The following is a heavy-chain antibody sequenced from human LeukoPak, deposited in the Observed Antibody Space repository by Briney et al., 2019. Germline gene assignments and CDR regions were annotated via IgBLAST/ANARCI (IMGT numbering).Heavy chain of an antibody. D-gene: IGHD1-26*01. CDR3: ARVMGAYAFDI. CDR2: ISSSGSSI. J-gene: IGHJ3*02. V-gene: IGHV3-11*01. CDR1: GFTFSDYY. Sequence: GESLRLSCAASGFTFSDYYMTWIRQAPGKGLEWVSYISSSGSSIYYADAVKGRFTISRDNAKNSLYLQMNSLRAEDTAVYYCARVMGAYAFDIWAQGTMVTVSS.